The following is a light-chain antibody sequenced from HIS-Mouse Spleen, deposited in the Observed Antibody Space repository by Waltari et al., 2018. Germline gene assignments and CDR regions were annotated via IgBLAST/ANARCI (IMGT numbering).Light chain of an antibody. CDR2: EVS. J-gene: IGLJ1*01. CDR3: SSYTSSSTYV. Sequence: QSPLTQPASLSGSPGQSITISCTAPRSDGGRYNFVSWYQQHPGKAPKLMIYEVSNRPSGVSNRFSGSKSGNTASLTISGLQAEDEADYYCSSYTSSSTYVFGTGTKVTVL. V-gene: IGLV2-14*01. CDR1: RSDGGRYNF.